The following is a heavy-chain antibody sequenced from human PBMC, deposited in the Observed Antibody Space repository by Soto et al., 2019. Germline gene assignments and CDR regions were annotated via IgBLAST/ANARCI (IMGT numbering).Heavy chain of an antibody. CDR1: GYSFTSHY. V-gene: IGHV1-3*01. Sequence: ASVKVSCKAIGYSFTSHYMHWVRQAPGQRLEWMGTIYAGGGNTSYSQKFQGRVTITRDTSASTAYMELSSLRSEDTAVYYCARDLPPIDYRGQGTLVTVSS. J-gene: IGHJ4*02. CDR3: ARDLPPIDY. CDR2: IYAGGGNT.